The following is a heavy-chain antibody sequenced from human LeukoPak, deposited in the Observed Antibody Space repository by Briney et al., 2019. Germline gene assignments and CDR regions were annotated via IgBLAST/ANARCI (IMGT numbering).Heavy chain of an antibody. D-gene: IGHD1-26*01. V-gene: IGHV4-39*01. CDR1: GGSISSSSYH. CDR3: ARRWELDY. Sequence: SETLSLTCTVSGGSISSSSYHWGWIRQPPGKGLEWIGSIYYSGSTYYNPSLKSRVTISVDTSKNQFSLKLSSVTAADTAVYYCARRWELDYWGQGTLVTVSS. CDR2: IYYSGST. J-gene: IGHJ4*02.